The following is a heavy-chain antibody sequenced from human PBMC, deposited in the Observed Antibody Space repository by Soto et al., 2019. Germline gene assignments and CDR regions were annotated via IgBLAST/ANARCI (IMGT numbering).Heavy chain of an antibody. CDR2: ISAYNGNT. Sequence: ASVKVSCKASGYTFTSYGLSWVRQAPGQGLEWMGWISAYNGNTNYAQKLQGRVTMTTDTSTSTAYMELRSLRSDDTAVYYCARDFSPRDYDSSGYYYADDYWGQGTLVTVSS. V-gene: IGHV1-18*01. CDR3: ARDFSPRDYDSSGYYYADDY. CDR1: GYTFTSYG. D-gene: IGHD3-22*01. J-gene: IGHJ4*02.